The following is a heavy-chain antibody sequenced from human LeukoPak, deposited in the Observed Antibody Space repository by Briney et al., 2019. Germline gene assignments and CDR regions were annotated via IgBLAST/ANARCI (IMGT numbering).Heavy chain of an antibody. V-gene: IGHV1-69*01. Sequence: ASVNLSYNPSGGTFTSYAISWVRQAPGHGLEWMGGIIPIFGTSNYAQKFQGRVTITAYESTRTAYMELSSLKSEDTAVYYCARDRRQQLVSYYYYYMDVWGKGTTVTVSS. CDR2: IIPIFGTS. D-gene: IGHD6-13*01. CDR1: GGTFTSYA. CDR3: ARDRRQQLVSYYYYYMDV. J-gene: IGHJ6*03.